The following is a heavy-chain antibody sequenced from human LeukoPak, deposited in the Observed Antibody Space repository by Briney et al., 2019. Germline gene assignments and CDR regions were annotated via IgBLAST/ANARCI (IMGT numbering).Heavy chain of an antibody. Sequence: SEALSLTCTVSGGSISSYYWSWIRQPPGKGLEWIGYIYYSGSTNYNPSLKSRVTISVGTSKNQFSLKLSSVTAADTAVYYCARRDGYNSYYSDYWGQGTLVTVSS. D-gene: IGHD5-24*01. CDR3: ARRDGYNSYYSDY. V-gene: IGHV4-59*01. J-gene: IGHJ4*02. CDR1: GGSISSYY. CDR2: IYYSGST.